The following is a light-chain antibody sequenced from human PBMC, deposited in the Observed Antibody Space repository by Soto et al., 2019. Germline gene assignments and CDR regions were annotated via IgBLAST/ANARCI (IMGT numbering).Light chain of an antibody. CDR3: QSYDSSLTGSV. Sequence: QSALTQPPSASGTPGQRVTISCSGSSSNIGSNTVNWYQQLPGTAPKLLIFGNTNRPSGVPDRFSGSKSGSSASLAITGLQAEDESEYYCQSYDSSLTGSVFGGGTKLTVL. V-gene: IGLV1-40*01. CDR1: SSNIGSNT. J-gene: IGLJ3*02. CDR2: GNT.